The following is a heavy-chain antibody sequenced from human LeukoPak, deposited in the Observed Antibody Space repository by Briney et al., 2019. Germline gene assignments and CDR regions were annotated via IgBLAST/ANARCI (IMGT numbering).Heavy chain of an antibody. CDR2: IYHSGST. CDR3: ARGRLGYCSSTSCYVGGWFDP. CDR1: GGSISSGGYS. Sequence: SETLSLTCAVSGGSISSGGYSWSWIRQPPGKGLEWLGYIYHSGSTYYNPSLKSRVTISVDRSKNQFSLKLSSVTAADTAVYYCARGRLGYCSSTSCYVGGWFDPWGQGTLVTVSS. D-gene: IGHD2-2*01. J-gene: IGHJ5*02. V-gene: IGHV4-30-2*01.